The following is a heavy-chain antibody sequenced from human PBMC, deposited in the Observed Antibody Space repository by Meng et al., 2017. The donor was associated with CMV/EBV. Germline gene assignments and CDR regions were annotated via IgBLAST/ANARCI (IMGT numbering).Heavy chain of an antibody. D-gene: IGHD6-13*01. CDR2: ISGGGGNT. Sequence: GESLKISCAASGFMFSDYAMYWVRQTPGKGLEWVSTISGGGGNTYYADSVQGRLTTSRDNSKNTLYLQMNSLRVEDTAVYYCAKVESSSWYYFDYWGQGTLVTVSS. V-gene: IGHV3-23*01. CDR1: GFMFSDYA. J-gene: IGHJ4*02. CDR3: AKVESSSWYYFDY.